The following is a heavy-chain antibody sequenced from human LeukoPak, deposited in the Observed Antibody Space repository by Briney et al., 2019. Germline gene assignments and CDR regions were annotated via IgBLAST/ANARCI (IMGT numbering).Heavy chain of an antibody. Sequence: PGGSLRLSCAASGFAFSNYAMSWVRQAPGKGLEWVSTISGSGDSTYYADSVKGRFTISRDNSKNTLYLQMNSLRAEDSAIFHCAKDWCGAATGWFDPWGQGTLVTVSS. CDR1: GFAFSNYA. CDR2: ISGSGDST. D-gene: IGHD2-15*01. V-gene: IGHV3-23*01. J-gene: IGHJ5*02. CDR3: AKDWCGAATGWFDP.